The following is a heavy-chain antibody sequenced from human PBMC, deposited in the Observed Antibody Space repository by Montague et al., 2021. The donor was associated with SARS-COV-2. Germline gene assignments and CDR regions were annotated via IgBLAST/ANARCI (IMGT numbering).Heavy chain of an antibody. CDR1: GGSISSSSYY. CDR2: NYYSGST. CDR3: ARLGSGSYYIIDY. D-gene: IGHD3-10*01. V-gene: IGHV4-39*01. Sequence: SETLSLTCTVSGGSISSSSYYWGWIRQPPGKGLEWIGSNYYSGSTYYNPSLNSRVTISVDTSKNQFSLKLSSVTAADTAVYYCARLGSGSYYIIDYWGQGTLVTVSP. J-gene: IGHJ4*02.